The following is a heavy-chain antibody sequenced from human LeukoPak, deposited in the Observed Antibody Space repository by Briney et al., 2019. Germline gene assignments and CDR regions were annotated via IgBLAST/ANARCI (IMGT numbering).Heavy chain of an antibody. CDR1: GSTFSSYA. Sequence: GGSLRLSCSASGSTFSSYAMHWVRQAPGKGLEYVSAISSNGGSTYYADSVKGRFTISRDNSKNTLYLQMSSLRAEGTAVYYCVKGVVVPAATGFDPWGQGTLVTVSS. V-gene: IGHV3-64D*06. D-gene: IGHD2-2*01. CDR3: VKGVVVPAATGFDP. J-gene: IGHJ5*02. CDR2: ISSNGGST.